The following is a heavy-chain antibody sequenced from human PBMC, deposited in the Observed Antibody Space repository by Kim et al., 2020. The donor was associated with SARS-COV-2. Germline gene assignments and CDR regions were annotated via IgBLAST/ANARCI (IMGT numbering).Heavy chain of an antibody. V-gene: IGHV3-23*01. Sequence: DSVKGRFTISGDNSKNTLYLQMNSLRAEDTAIYYCAKGDCGSTTCYTTNYWGRGTLVTVSS. D-gene: IGHD2-2*02. CDR3: AKGDCGSTTCYTTNY. J-gene: IGHJ4*02.